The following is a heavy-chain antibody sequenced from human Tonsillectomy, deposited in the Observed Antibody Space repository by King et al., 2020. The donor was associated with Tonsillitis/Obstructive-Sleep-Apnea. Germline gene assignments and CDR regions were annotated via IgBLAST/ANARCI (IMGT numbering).Heavy chain of an antibody. CDR2: IRGDGSST. J-gene: IGHJ6*03. CDR3: AKDTSYYSMDG. CDR1: GFTFDDYA. V-gene: IGHV3-43*02. Sequence: VQLVESGGGVVQPGGSLRLSCAASGFTFDDYAMHWVRQAPGKGLEWVSLIRGDGSSTYYADSVKGRFTISRDNSTNSLYLQMNSLRTEDTALYYCAKDTSYYSMDGWGKGTTVTVSS.